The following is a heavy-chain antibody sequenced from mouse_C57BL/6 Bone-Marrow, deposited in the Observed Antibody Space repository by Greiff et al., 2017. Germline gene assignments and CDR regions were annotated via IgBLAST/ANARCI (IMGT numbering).Heavy chain of an antibody. V-gene: IGHV1-18*01. CDR1: GYTFTDYN. J-gene: IGHJ1*03. CDR2: INPNNGGT. Sequence: EVQLQQSGPELVKPGASVKITCKASGYTFTDYNMDWVKQSHGKSLEWIGDINPNNGGTIYNQKFKGKATLTVDKSSSTAYMELRSLTSEDTAVYYCARPPTFYWYFDGWGTGTTVTVSS. D-gene: IGHD4-1*02. CDR3: ARPPTFYWYFDG.